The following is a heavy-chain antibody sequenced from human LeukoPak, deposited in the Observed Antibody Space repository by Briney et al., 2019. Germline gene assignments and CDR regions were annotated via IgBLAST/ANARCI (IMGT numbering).Heavy chain of an antibody. CDR2: IYYSGST. CDR1: GGSISSHY. CDR3: ARDRNFDL. Sequence: PSETLSLTCTVSGGSISSHYWSWIRQPPGKGLEWIGYIYYSGSTNYNPSLKSRVTISVDTSKNQFSLKLSSVTAADTAVYYCARDRNFDLWGRGTLVTVSS. V-gene: IGHV4-59*11. J-gene: IGHJ2*01.